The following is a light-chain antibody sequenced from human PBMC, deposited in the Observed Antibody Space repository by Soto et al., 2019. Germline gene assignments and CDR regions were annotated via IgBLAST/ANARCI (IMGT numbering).Light chain of an antibody. V-gene: IGKV3-20*01. CDR3: QHYGSSAYT. CDR2: GAS. CDR1: QSVRSNY. J-gene: IGKJ2*01. Sequence: EIVLTQSPGTLSLSPGERATPSCRASQSVRSNYLAWYQQKPGQAPRLLIYGASSRATGIPDRFSGSGSGTDFTLTISRLEPEDFAVYYCQHYGSSAYTFGQGTTLEIK.